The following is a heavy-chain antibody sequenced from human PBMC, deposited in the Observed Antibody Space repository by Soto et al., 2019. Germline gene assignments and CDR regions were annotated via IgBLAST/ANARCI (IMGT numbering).Heavy chain of an antibody. V-gene: IGHV2-5*02. D-gene: IGHD3-16*01. CDR2: IYWDDDK. CDR1: GFSLTTSGVG. J-gene: IGHJ5*02. CDR3: EHSLGEDWFDP. Sequence: QITLKESGPTLVKSTQTLTLTCTFSGFSLTTSGVGVGWIRQPPGKALEWLALIYWDDDKRYSPSLKSRLTITKDTSKNQVVLMMTNMDPVDTATYYCEHSLGEDWFDPWGQGTLVTVSS.